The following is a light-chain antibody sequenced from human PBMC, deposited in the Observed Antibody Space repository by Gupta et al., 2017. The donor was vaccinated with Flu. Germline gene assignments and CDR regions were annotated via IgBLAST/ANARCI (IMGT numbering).Light chain of an antibody. V-gene: IGLV3-9*01. CDR1: NIGGKN. J-gene: IGLJ3*02. Sequence: AWGQTATITCEGNNIGGKNVHWYQQKPGQAPVLVIYRDNSRPSGIPERFSGSNLGNTATLTISRAQAGDEAAYYCQVWDSNTAVFGGGTKLTVL. CDR3: QVWDSNTAV. CDR2: RDN.